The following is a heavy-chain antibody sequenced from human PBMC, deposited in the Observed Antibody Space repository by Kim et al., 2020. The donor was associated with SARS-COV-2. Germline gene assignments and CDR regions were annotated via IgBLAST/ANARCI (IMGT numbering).Heavy chain of an antibody. CDR2: SHADGTT. D-gene: IGHD6-13*01. CDR3: TRGSDTKSWYSFDN. Sequence: GGSLRLSCTASGFSVRTSYMGWVRQAPGKGLEWVSASHADGTTRNADSMEGRFAISRDDSKNTLYLQMNSLRAEDTAVYYCTRGSDTKSWYSFDNWGQGTLVTVSS. V-gene: IGHV3-66*01. CDR1: GFSVRTSY. J-gene: IGHJ4*02.